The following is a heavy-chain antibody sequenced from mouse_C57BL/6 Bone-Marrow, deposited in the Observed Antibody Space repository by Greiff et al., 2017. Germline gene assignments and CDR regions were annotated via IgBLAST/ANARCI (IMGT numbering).Heavy chain of an antibody. CDR2: ISDGGSYP. V-gene: IGHV5-4*01. D-gene: IGHD2-4*01. Sequence: EVQRVESGGGLVKPGGSLKLSCAASGFTFSSYAMSWVRQTPEKRLEWVATISDGGSYPYYPDNVKGRFTISRNNAKNNLYLQMSHLKSEDTAMYYWARPRDYDVAWFAYWGQGTLVTVSA. CDR1: GFTFSSYA. J-gene: IGHJ3*01. CDR3: ARPRDYDVAWFAY.